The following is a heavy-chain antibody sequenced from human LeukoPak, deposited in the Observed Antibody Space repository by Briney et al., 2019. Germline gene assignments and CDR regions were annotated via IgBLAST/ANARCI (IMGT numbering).Heavy chain of an antibody. V-gene: IGHV3-23*01. CDR1: GFSFSAYP. CDR2: ISASGDVT. CDR3: AKSLFTSATGTGRAFHI. Sequence: GGSLRLSCAASGFSFSAYPMGWGRQAPGKGLQWLSGISASGDVTFHADRVKGRFAISRDNSKNTLYLQMTGLRAGDTAEYYCAKSLFTSATGTGRAFHIWGQGTMVTVSS. J-gene: IGHJ3*02. D-gene: IGHD1-1*01.